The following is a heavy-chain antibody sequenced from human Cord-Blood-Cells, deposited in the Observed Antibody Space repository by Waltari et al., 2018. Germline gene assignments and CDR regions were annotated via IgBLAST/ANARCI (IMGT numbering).Heavy chain of an antibody. CDR2: IYYSGST. D-gene: IGHD6-13*01. V-gene: IGHV4-39*01. Sequence: QLQLQESGPGLVKPSETLSLTCTVPGGSISSSSYYWGWIRPPPGQGMEWIGSIYYSGSTYYNPSLKSRVTISVDTSKNQFSLKLSSVTAADTAVYYCATFTWYSSSWYRGFDYWGQGTLVTVSS. CDR1: GGSISSSSYY. CDR3: ATFTWYSSSWYRGFDY. J-gene: IGHJ4*02.